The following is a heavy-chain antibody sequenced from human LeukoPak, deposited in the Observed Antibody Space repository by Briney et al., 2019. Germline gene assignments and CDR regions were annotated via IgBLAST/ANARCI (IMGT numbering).Heavy chain of an antibody. D-gene: IGHD2-2*01. CDR1: GGTFSSYA. CDR3: ARGGSSTSGVFDY. V-gene: IGHV1-69*05. J-gene: IGHJ4*02. Sequence: SVKVSCKASGGTFSSYAISWVRQAPGQGLEWMGGIIPIFGTANYAQKFQGRVTITTDESTSTAYMELSSLRSEDTAVYYCARGGSSTSGVFDYWDQGTLVTVSS. CDR2: IIPIFGTA.